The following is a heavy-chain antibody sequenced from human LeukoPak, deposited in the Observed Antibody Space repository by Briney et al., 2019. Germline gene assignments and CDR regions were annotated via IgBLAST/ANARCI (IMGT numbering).Heavy chain of an antibody. Sequence: ASVKVSCKASGYTFTGYYMHWVRQAPGQGLEWMGRINPNSGGTNYAQKFQGRVTMTRDTSISTAYMELSRLRSDDTAVYYCARDSSGHYYFDYWGQGTLVTVSS. J-gene: IGHJ4*02. CDR3: ARDSSGHYYFDY. V-gene: IGHV1-2*06. D-gene: IGHD3-10*01. CDR1: GYTFTGYY. CDR2: INPNSGGT.